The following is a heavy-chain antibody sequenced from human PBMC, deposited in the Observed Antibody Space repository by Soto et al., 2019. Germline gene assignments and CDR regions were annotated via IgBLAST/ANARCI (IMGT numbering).Heavy chain of an antibody. V-gene: IGHV1-46*01. Sequence: QVHLVQSGAEVKKPGASVKVSCKASGYTFTNYYIHWVRQAPGQGLEWLGIIRPSGGRTEYAQRLQGRVTMTRDTSTSTVYMELTSLTSDDTAVYYCAREPNESYYFDYWGQGTLVTVSS. D-gene: IGHD5-18*01. CDR2: IRPSGGRT. J-gene: IGHJ4*02. CDR1: GYTFTNYY. CDR3: AREPNESYYFDY.